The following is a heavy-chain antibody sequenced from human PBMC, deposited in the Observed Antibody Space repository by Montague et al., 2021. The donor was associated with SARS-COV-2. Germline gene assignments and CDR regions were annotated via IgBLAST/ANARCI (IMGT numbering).Heavy chain of an antibody. CDR2: IYYSGNT. J-gene: IGHJ4*02. CDR1: GGSFNSGAYF. D-gene: IGHD2-15*01. CDR3: ARGAIAAPGYFDY. Sequence: TLSLTCTVSGGSFNSGAYFWSWIRQHPEKGLDWIAYIYYSGNTYYNPSLKSRVALSVDTSKKQFSLNLTSVTAADTATYYCARGAIAAPGYFDYWGQGTLVTVSS. V-gene: IGHV4-31*03.